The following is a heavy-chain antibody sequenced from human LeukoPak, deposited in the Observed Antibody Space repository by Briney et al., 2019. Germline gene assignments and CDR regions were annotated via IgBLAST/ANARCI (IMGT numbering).Heavy chain of an antibody. J-gene: IGHJ6*02. D-gene: IGHD3-9*01. CDR1: GYTFTSYD. CDR3: ARDRVRTGYYHRSYYYGMDV. Sequence: ASVKVSCKASGYTFTSYDINWVRQATGQGLEWVGWMNPNSGDTGYAQKFQGRVTMTRDTSISTAYMELSSLRSEDTAVYYCARDRVRTGYYHRSYYYGMDVWAKGPRSPSP. V-gene: IGHV1-8*01. CDR2: MNPNSGDT.